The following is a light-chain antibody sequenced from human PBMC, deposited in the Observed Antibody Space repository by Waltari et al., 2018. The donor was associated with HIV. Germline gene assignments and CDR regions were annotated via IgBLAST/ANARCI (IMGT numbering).Light chain of an antibody. J-gene: IGLJ1*01. CDR1: DNTA. Sequence: ARAQPPSVSGSPVQSITISSADIDNTAISSYQQHPGKAPKVVVHAVERRPPGISSRFSGFRSGNNASLKISGLQAEDEADYFCCTYVGYDTNFVFGTGTRLSVL. V-gene: IGLV2-23*02. CDR3: CTYVGYDTNFV. CDR2: AVE.